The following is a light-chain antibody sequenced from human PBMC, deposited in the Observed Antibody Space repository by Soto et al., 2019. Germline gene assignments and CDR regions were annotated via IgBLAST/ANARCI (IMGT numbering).Light chain of an antibody. CDR2: AAS. Sequence: DIQLTQSPSFLSASVGDRVTMTCRASQGISTYLAWYQQKPGKAPKLLIYAASTLQSGVPSRFSGTGSGTDFTLTISCLQSEDFATYYCQQYSIYAWTFGQGTKVDIK. CDR1: QGISTY. V-gene: IGKV1-9*01. J-gene: IGKJ1*01. CDR3: QQYSIYAWT.